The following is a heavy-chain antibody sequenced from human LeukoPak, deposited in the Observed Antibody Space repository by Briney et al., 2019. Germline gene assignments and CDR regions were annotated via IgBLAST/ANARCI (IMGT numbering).Heavy chain of an antibody. CDR2: FIPIFGTA. CDR1: GGTFSSYA. D-gene: IGHD3-16*01. V-gene: IGHV1-69*05. J-gene: IGHJ4*02. Sequence: SVKVSCKASGGTFSSYAISWVRQAPGQGLEWMGGFIPIFGTANYAQKFQGRVTITTDESTSTAYMELSSLRSEDTAVYYCAAQMRRLLGGRDYWGQGTLVTVSS. CDR3: AAQMRRLLGGRDY.